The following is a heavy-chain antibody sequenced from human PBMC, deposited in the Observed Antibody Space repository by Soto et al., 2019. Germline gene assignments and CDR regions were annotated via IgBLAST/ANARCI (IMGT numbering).Heavy chain of an antibody. Sequence: GESLKISCAASGFTFSSYSMNWVRQAPGKGLEWVSSISSSSSYIYYADSVKGRFTISRDNAKNSLYLQMNSLRAEDTAVYYCARERSYYGSGSYYKDWGQGTLVTVSS. CDR2: ISSSSSYI. J-gene: IGHJ4*02. CDR3: ARERSYYGSGSYYKD. V-gene: IGHV3-21*01. D-gene: IGHD3-10*01. CDR1: GFTFSSYS.